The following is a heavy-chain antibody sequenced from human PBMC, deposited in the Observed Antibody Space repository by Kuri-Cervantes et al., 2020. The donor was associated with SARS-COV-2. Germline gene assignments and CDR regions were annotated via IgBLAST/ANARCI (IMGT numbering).Heavy chain of an antibody. J-gene: IGHJ5*01. V-gene: IGHV3-64D*06. CDR1: GFTFSSYP. D-gene: IGHD6-19*01. CDR2: ISSNGGST. CDR3: VRSGAVARTFDD. Sequence: GESLKIPCSASGFTFSSYPMHWVRQAPGKGLEYVSVISSNGGSTYYADPVKCRFTISRDNSKNTLYLQRSSLRAENTAVYYCVRSGAVARTFDDWGHGTLVTVSS.